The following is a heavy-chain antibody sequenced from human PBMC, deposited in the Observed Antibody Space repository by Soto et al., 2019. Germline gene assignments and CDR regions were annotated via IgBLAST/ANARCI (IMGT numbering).Heavy chain of an antibody. CDR2: ISTYNGNT. D-gene: IGHD3-10*01. V-gene: IGHV1-18*04. CDR3: ARRGSGTIPFDF. Sequence: QVQLVQSGAEVKNPGASVKVSCKASGYTFISYGIIWVRQAPGQGLEWMGWISTYNGNTNYAQKLQGRVTMTTDTSTSTAYMELRSLRSDDTAMYYCARRGSGTIPFDFWGQGTLVTVSS. CDR1: GYTFISYG. J-gene: IGHJ4*02.